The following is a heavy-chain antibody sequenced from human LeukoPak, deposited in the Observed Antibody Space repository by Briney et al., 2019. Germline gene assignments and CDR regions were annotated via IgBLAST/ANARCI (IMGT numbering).Heavy chain of an antibody. J-gene: IGHJ6*03. CDR3: AREGLGEYYTYHYYYMDV. Sequence: AETLSLTCTVSGAPITSHYWSWIRQPAGKGLEGLEWIGRIYNTGSTNYNPSLKSRVTMSVDKSKNQFSLKLSSVTAADTAIYYCAREGLGEYYTYHYYYMDVWGKGTTVT. CDR1: GAPITSHY. CDR2: IYNTGST. D-gene: IGHD3-16*01. V-gene: IGHV4-4*07.